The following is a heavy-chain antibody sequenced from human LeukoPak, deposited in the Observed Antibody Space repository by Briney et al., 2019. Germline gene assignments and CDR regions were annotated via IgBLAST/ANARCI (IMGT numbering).Heavy chain of an antibody. CDR3: ARGSDYGVGAFDI. CDR1: GFAFSSYE. D-gene: IGHD4-17*01. Sequence: PGGSLRLSCAGSGFAFSSYEMNWVRQAPGKGLEWVSYISTSVSTIYYGDSVKGRFTISRDNAKNSLFLQMNILRAEDTAVYYCARGSDYGVGAFDIWGQGTMVTVSS. CDR2: ISTSVSTI. V-gene: IGHV3-48*03. J-gene: IGHJ3*02.